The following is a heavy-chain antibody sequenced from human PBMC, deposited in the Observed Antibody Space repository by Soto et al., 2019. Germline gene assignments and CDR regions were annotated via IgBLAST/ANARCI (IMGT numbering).Heavy chain of an antibody. V-gene: IGHV1-69*06. J-gene: IGHJ6*02. D-gene: IGHD5-18*01. CDR3: ARDRIQLRLGKYCFNGMDV. Sequence: QVQLVQYGAEMRKPGSSLRVSCKASGGTFSDYAFSWVRQAPGQGLEWMGGIVPRFDSPNYAQKFGGRVTSTADTSSSTVYMALSSLTFDDTAVYFCARDRIQLRLGKYCFNGMDVWGQGTTIIVSS. CDR1: GGTFSDYA. CDR2: IVPRFDSP.